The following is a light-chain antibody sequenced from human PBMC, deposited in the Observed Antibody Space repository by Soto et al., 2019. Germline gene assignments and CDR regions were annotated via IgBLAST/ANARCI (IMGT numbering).Light chain of an antibody. CDR1: QSISSY. Sequence: DIQMTQSPSSLSASVGDRVTITCRASQSISSYLNLYQQKPGKAPKLLIYAASILQSGVPSRFSGSGSGTDFTLTISSLQPEDFATYYCQQSYSTPLTFGGGTKVEIK. CDR3: QQSYSTPLT. V-gene: IGKV1-39*01. J-gene: IGKJ4*01. CDR2: AAS.